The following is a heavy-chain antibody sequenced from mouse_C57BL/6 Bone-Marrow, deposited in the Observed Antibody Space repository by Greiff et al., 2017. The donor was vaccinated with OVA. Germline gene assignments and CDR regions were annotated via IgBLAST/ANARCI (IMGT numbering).Heavy chain of an antibody. D-gene: IGHD1-1*01. CDR2: INPNNGGT. CDR1: GYTFTDYY. V-gene: IGHV1-26*01. Sequence: VQLQQSGPELVKPGASVKISCKASGYTFTDYYMNWVKQSHGKSLEWIGDINPNNGGTSYNQKFKGKATLTVDKSSSTAYMELRSLTSEDSAVYYCASGNVVRDFDVWGTGTTVTVSS. J-gene: IGHJ1*03. CDR3: ASGNVVRDFDV.